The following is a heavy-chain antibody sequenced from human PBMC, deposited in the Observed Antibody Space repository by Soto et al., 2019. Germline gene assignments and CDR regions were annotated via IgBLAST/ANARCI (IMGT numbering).Heavy chain of an antibody. CDR3: ARDKITGLFDY. Sequence: QVQLQQWGAGLLKPSETLSLPCAVYGGSFSGYYWTWIRQPPGTGLEWIGEINHSGSTNYNPSLKRRVPISADTSRNPSCLKLTSVTAANTSVYYCARDKITGLFDYWGQGTRVTVSS. J-gene: IGHJ4*02. CDR2: INHSGST. CDR1: GGSFSGYY. V-gene: IGHV4-34*01. D-gene: IGHD2-8*02.